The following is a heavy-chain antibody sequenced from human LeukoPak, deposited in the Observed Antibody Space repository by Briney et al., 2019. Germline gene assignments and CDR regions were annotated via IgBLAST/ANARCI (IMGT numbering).Heavy chain of an antibody. Sequence: GGSLRLSCAASGLTFSNYALSWVRQAPGKGLEWVSTISDTSTNTYYADSVTGRFTISRDNSMNTLYLQMNSLRAEDTAIYFCAKVPYPDYGSWRPPFMDVWGQGTTVAVSS. V-gene: IGHV3-23*01. D-gene: IGHD3-10*01. J-gene: IGHJ6*02. CDR2: ISDTSTNT. CDR1: GLTFSNYA. CDR3: AKVPYPDYGSWRPPFMDV.